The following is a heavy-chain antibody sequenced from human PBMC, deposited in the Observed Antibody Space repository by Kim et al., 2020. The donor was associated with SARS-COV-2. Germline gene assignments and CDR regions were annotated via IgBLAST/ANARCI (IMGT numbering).Heavy chain of an antibody. V-gene: IGHV1-8*01. J-gene: IGHJ6*02. D-gene: IGHD6-19*01. Sequence: ASVKVSCKASGYTFTSYDINWVRQATGQGLEWMGWMNPNSGNTGYVQKFQGRVTMTRNTTISTAYMELSSLRSEDTAVYYRARGLFPYSSDWQYYSYGMDVWGQGTTVTVSS. CDR2: MNPNSGNT. CDR1: GYTFTSYD. CDR3: ARGLFPYSSDWQYYSYGMDV.